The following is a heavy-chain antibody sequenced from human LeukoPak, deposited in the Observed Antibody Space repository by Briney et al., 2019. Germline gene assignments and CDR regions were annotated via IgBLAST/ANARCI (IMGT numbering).Heavy chain of an antibody. Sequence: GGSLRLSCAASGFTFSSYWMSWVRQAPGMGLEWVANIRPDGSEKYYVDSVKGRFTISRDNAKNSLYLQMNSLRAEDTAVYYCARDGGSAMPFDYWGQGTLVTVSS. J-gene: IGHJ4*02. D-gene: IGHD2-2*01. CDR3: ARDGGSAMPFDY. CDR2: IRPDGSEK. V-gene: IGHV3-7*01. CDR1: GFTFSSYW.